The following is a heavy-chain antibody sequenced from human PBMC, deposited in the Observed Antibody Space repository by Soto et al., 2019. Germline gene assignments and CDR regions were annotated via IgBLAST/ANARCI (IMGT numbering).Heavy chain of an antibody. CDR3: ARELSQIVAPLYGMDV. J-gene: IGHJ6*02. V-gene: IGHV3-30-3*01. CDR1: GFTFSSYA. D-gene: IGHD2-15*01. CDR2: ISYDGSNK. Sequence: QVQLVESGGGVVQPGRSLRLSCAASGFTFSSYAMHWVRQAPSKGLEWVAVISYDGSNKYYADSVKGRFTISRDNSKNTLYLQMNSLRAEDTAVYYCARELSQIVAPLYGMDVWGQGTTVTVSS.